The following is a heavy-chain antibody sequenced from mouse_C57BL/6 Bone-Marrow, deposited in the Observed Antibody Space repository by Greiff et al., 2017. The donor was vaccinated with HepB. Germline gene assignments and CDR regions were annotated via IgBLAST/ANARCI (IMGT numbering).Heavy chain of an antibody. CDR3: ARGFY. CDR1: GYSFTGYY. J-gene: IGHJ3*01. Sequence: VQLKQSGPELVKPGASVKISCKASGYSFTGYYMNWVKQSPEKSLEWIGEINPSTGGTTYNQKFKAKATLTVDKSSSTAYMQLKSLTSEDSAVYYCARGFYWGQGTLVTVSA. CDR2: INPSTGGT. V-gene: IGHV1-42*01.